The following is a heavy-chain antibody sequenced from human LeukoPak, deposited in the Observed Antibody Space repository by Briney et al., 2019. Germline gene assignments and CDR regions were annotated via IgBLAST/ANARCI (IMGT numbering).Heavy chain of an antibody. V-gene: IGHV4-61*08. D-gene: IGHD6-13*01. Sequence: PSETLSLTCTVSGVSIISSAYYWGWVRQPPGKGLEWIGYIYYSGSTNYNPSLKSRVTISVDTSKNQFSLKLSSVTAADTAVYYCARGFLKRGDKIMAAAGSWFDPWGQGTLVTVSS. CDR1: GVSIISSAYY. CDR2: IYYSGST. CDR3: ARGFLKRGDKIMAAAGSWFDP. J-gene: IGHJ5*02.